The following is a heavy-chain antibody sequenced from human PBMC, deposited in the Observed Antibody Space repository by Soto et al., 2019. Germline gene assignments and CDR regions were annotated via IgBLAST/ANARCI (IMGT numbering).Heavy chain of an antibody. CDR2: VSNDGIRK. Sequence: QVQLVESGGGVVKPGRSLRLTCAASGFIFSGSGMHWVRQAPGKGLEWVALVSNDGIRKYYGDSVKGRFTISRDNAENTLYLQMNSLRAEDTAVYYCARWVGGSMYDNSGKYDSWCQGTLVTVSS. D-gene: IGHD3-22*01. J-gene: IGHJ5*01. CDR3: ARWVGGSMYDNSGKYDS. V-gene: IGHV3-30*03. CDR1: GFIFSGSG.